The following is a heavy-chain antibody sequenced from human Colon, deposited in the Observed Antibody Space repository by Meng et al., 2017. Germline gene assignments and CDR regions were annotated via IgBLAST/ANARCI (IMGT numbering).Heavy chain of an antibody. CDR1: GGSVSSCSYY. Sequence: QSQDSGPGRVRPSVTRSLTCTVSGGSVSSCSYYWSWIRQPPGKGLEWIGYIYYTGSTNYNPSLKSRVTISVDTSKNQFSLKLSSVTAADTAVYYCARGPLDYWGQGTLVTVSS. J-gene: IGHJ4*02. CDR2: IYYTGST. CDR3: ARGPLDY. V-gene: IGHV4-61*01.